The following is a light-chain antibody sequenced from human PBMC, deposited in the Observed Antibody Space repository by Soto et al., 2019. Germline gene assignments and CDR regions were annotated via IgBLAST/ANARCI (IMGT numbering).Light chain of an antibody. CDR1: NIGLKT. V-gene: IGLV3-21*02. Sequence: SYELSQPPSVSVAPGQTARSTCGGNNIGLKTLHWYQQKPGQAPVLVVYEDTHRPSGISDRLSGTNSGNTATLTISRVEAGDEADYYCQVWDSSSDHVVFGGGTKLTVL. CDR2: EDT. CDR3: QVWDSSSDHVV. J-gene: IGLJ3*02.